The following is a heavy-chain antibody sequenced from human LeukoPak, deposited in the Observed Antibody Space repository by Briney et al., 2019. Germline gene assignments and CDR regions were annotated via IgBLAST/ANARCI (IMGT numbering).Heavy chain of an antibody. CDR1: VGTFRSFT. Sequence: SVKVSCKASVGTFRSFTINWVRQAPGQGLEWMGGIIPMFGATNYAQKFQGRVTITADEATSTAYMELSSLRSEGTAVYFCARGPGGSPAPFGFDYWGQGTLVTVSS. CDR2: IIPMFGAT. CDR3: ARGPGGSPAPFGFDY. J-gene: IGHJ4*02. D-gene: IGHD1-26*01. V-gene: IGHV1-69*01.